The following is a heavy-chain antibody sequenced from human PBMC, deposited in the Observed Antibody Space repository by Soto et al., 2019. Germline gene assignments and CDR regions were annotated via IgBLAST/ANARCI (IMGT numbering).Heavy chain of an antibody. CDR1: GYTFTDYY. CDR2: IDPEDGET. J-gene: IGHJ4*02. D-gene: IGHD3-22*01. CDR3: APMNYYDRGHSITPTPTDDY. Sequence: EVQLVQSGAEVKKPGATVKISCRVSGYTFTDYYMHWVQQAPGKGLEWMGLIDPEDGETIYAEKFQGRVSIKADTSTDTTFMELSSLRSEDTAIYYCAPMNYYDRGHSITPTPTDDYWGQGTLVTVSS. V-gene: IGHV1-69-2*01.